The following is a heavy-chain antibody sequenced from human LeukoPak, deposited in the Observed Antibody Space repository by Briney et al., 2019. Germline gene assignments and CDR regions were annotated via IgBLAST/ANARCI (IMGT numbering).Heavy chain of an antibody. Sequence: GGSLRLSCAASGFTFSSYSMNWVRQAPGKGLEWVSSISSSSSYIYYADSVKGRFTISRDNSKNTLYLQMNSLRAEDTAVYYCAKDRRIVVVNDAFDIWGQGTMVTVSS. CDR2: ISSSSSYI. CDR1: GFTFSSYS. CDR3: AKDRRIVVVNDAFDI. V-gene: IGHV3-21*04. D-gene: IGHD3-22*01. J-gene: IGHJ3*02.